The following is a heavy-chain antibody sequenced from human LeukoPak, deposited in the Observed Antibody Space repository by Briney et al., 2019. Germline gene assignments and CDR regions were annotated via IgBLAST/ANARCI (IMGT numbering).Heavy chain of an antibody. J-gene: IGHJ5*02. CDR1: GYTLTELS. V-gene: IGHV1-24*01. Sequence: ASVKVSCKVSGYTLTELSMHWVRQAPGKGLEWMGGFDPEDGETIYAQKFQGRVTMTEDTSTDTAYMELSSLRSEDTAVYYCATDNPLGRFGPNWFDPWGQGTLVTVSS. D-gene: IGHD3-10*01. CDR3: ATDNPLGRFGPNWFDP. CDR2: FDPEDGET.